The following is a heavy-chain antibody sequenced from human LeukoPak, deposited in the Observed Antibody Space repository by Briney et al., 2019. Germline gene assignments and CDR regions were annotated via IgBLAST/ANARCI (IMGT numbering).Heavy chain of an antibody. V-gene: IGHV5-51*01. CDR1: GYSFTSYW. D-gene: IGHD3-22*01. CDR3: ARRGQTYYYDSSGYYYADY. Sequence: GESLKISCKGSGYSFTSYWIGWVRQMPGKGLEWMGVIYPCDSDTRYSPSFQGQVTISADKPISTAYLQWSSLKASDTAMYYCARRGQTYYYDSSGYYYADYWGQGTLVTVSS. CDR2: IYPCDSDT. J-gene: IGHJ4*02.